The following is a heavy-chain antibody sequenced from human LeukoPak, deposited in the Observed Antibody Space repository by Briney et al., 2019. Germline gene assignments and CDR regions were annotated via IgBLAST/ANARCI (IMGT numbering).Heavy chain of an antibody. CDR2: LYSAGST. V-gene: IGHV3-53*05. J-gene: IGHJ3*02. Sequence: GGSLRLSCAASEFSVKYNYMTWVRQAPGKGLEWVSLLYSAGSTNYADSVKGRFTISRDDSKSTLYLQMNSLRAEDTAVYYCAKDLFGGAFDIWGQGTMVTVSS. D-gene: IGHD3-3*01. CDR3: AKDLFGGAFDI. CDR1: EFSVKYNY.